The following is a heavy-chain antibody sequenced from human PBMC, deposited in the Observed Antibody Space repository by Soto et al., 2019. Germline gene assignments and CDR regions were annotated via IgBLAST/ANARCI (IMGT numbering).Heavy chain of an antibody. CDR3: AKDILFGETSYYYGMDV. CDR1: GFTFDDYA. J-gene: IGHJ6*02. Sequence: EVQLVESGGGWVQPGRSLRLSCGASGFTFDDYAMHWGRQAPGKGLEWVSGISWNSARIDYADSVKGRFTGSRDNAKNSLYLRMNSLRAEDTALYFCAKDILFGETSYYYGMDVWGQGTTVTVSS. V-gene: IGHV3-9*01. CDR2: ISWNSARI. D-gene: IGHD3-10*01.